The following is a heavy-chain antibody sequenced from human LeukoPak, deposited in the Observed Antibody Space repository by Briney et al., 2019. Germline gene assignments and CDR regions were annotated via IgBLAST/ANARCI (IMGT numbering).Heavy chain of an antibody. CDR1: GFTFTSYG. Sequence: GGSLRLSCAASGFTFTSYGMHWVRQSPGKGLEWVALITYDGYYKYYSDSVKGRFTISSDTSKNTLYLQMNSLRAEDTAVYYCARDLSPVVRASPMGYWGQGTLVTVSS. CDR2: ITYDGYYK. V-gene: IGHV3-30*03. D-gene: IGHD3-10*01. CDR3: ARDLSPVVRASPMGY. J-gene: IGHJ4*02.